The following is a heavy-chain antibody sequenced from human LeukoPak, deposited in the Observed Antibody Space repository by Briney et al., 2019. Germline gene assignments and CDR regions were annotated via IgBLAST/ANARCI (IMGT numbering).Heavy chain of an antibody. Sequence: GGSLRLSCAASGFTFSSYSMNWVRQAPGRGLEWVSAISSSSTYIYYADSVKGRFTISRDNAKNSLYLQMNSLRAEDTAVYYCARDNGGYYDSSRSQGYWGQGTLVTVSS. CDR1: GFTFSSYS. CDR2: ISSSSTYI. CDR3: ARDNGGYYDSSRSQGY. D-gene: IGHD3-3*01. J-gene: IGHJ4*02. V-gene: IGHV3-21*01.